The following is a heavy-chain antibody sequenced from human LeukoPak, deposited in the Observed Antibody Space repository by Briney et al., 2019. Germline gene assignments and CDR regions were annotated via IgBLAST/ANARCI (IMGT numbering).Heavy chain of an antibody. CDR1: GFTFSSYG. V-gene: IGHV3-33*06. Sequence: GGSLRLSCAASGFTFSSYGMHWVRQAPGKGLEWVAVIWYDGSNKYYADSVKGRFTISRENFKNTLYLQINSLRAEDTAVYYCAKEGYSSSWWGGAFDIWGQGTMVTVSS. CDR3: AKEGYSSSWWGGAFDI. CDR2: IWYDGSNK. D-gene: IGHD6-13*01. J-gene: IGHJ3*02.